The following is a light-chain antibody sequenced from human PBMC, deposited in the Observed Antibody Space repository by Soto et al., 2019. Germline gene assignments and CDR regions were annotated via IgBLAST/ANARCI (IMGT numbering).Light chain of an antibody. J-gene: IGKJ5*01. Sequence: EIVMTHSPATLSVSPLEIATLSCRASQSVSSNLAWHQQKPGQAPRILMYDASTRATGISARFSGSGSGTEFTLTISSLQSEDFAVYYCQKYHNWPINFGQGTRLEIK. CDR1: QSVSSN. V-gene: IGKV3-15*01. CDR3: QKYHNWPIN. CDR2: DAS.